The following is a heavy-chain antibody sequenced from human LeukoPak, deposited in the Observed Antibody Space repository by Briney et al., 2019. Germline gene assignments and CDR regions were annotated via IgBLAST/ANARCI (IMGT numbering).Heavy chain of an antibody. V-gene: IGHV1-24*01. CDR2: FDPEDGET. CDR1: GYTLTQLS. CDR3: ATTPHSYSNLAVAGTLDY. D-gene: IGHD6-19*01. Sequence: GASVKVSCKVSGYTLTQLSMHWVRQAPGKGLEWMGGFDPEDGETIHAQKFQGRVTLTEDTSTDTACMELSSLRSEDTALYYCATTPHSYSNLAVAGTLDYWGQGTLVTVSS. J-gene: IGHJ4*02.